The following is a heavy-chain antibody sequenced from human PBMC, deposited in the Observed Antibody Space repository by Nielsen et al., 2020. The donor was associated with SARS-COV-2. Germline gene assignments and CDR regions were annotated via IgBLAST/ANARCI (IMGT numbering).Heavy chain of an antibody. J-gene: IGHJ4*02. V-gene: IGHV4-39*07. Sequence: WIRQPPGKGLEWIGSIYYSGSTYYNPSPKSRVTISVDTSKNQFSLKLSSVTAADTAVYYCARGLAGNDYWGQGTLVTVSS. CDR3: ARGLAGNDY. D-gene: IGHD6-19*01. CDR2: IYYSGST.